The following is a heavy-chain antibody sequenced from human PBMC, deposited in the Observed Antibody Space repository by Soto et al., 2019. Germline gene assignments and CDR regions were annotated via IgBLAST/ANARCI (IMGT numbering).Heavy chain of an antibody. V-gene: IGHV1-18*01. J-gene: IGHJ6*02. Sequence: QVQLVQSGAEVKKPGASVKVSCKASGYTFTSYGISWVRQASGQGLEWMGWISAYNGNTNYAQKLQGRVTMTTDTSTSTACMELRSLRSDDTAVYYCARALVPLWFGKDSGMDVWGQGTTVTVSS. CDR3: ARALVPLWFGKDSGMDV. D-gene: IGHD3-10*01. CDR1: GYTFTSYG. CDR2: ISAYNGNT.